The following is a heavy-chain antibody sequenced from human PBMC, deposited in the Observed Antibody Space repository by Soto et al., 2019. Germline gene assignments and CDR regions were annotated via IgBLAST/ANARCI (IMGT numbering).Heavy chain of an antibody. CDR1: GGTFSSYA. J-gene: IGHJ5*02. V-gene: IGHV1-69*13. CDR2: IIPIFGTA. D-gene: IGHD1-26*01. Sequence: SVKVSCKASGGTFSSYAISWVRQAPRQGLEWMGGIIPIFGTANYAQKFQGRVTITADESTSTAYMELSSLRSEDTAVYYCAREISGSYYNWFDPWGQGTLVTVSS. CDR3: AREISGSYYNWFDP.